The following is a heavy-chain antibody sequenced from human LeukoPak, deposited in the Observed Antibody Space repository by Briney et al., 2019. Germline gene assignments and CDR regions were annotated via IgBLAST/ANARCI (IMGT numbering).Heavy chain of an antibody. CDR3: ARLLTAYDSSGFYLDAFDI. D-gene: IGHD3-22*01. Sequence: SETLSLTCTVSGDSISSYYWSWIRQPPGKGLEWIGYIYTSGSTNYNPSLKSRVTISVDTSKNQFSLKLSSVTAAGTAVYYCARLLTAYDSSGFYLDAFDIWGQGTMVTVSS. CDR1: GDSISSYY. V-gene: IGHV4-4*09. CDR2: IYTSGST. J-gene: IGHJ3*02.